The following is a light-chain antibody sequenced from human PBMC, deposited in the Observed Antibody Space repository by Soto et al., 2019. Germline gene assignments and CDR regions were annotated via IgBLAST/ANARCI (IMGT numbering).Light chain of an antibody. CDR1: SSNIGAGYD. CDR3: AAWDDSLSGLV. J-gene: IGLJ2*01. V-gene: IGLV1-47*01. Sequence: QAVVTQPPSVSGAPGQRVTISCTGSSSNIGAGYDVHWYQQLPGTAPKLLIYRNNQRPSGVPDRFSGSKSGTSASLAISGLRSEDEADYYCAAWDDSLSGLVFGGGTKLTVL. CDR2: RNN.